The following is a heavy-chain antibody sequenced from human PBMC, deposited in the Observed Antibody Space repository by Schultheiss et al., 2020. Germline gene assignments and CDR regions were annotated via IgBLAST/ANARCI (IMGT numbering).Heavy chain of an antibody. V-gene: IGHV1-2*02. CDR3: ARGGDILTGWNWFDP. CDR1: GYTFTGYY. Sequence: ASVKVSCKASGYTFTGYYMHWVRQAPGQGLEWMGWINPNSGGTNYAQKFQGRVTMTRDTSISTAYMELRSLRSDDTAVYYCARGGDILTGWNWFDPWGQGTLVTVSS. D-gene: IGHD3-9*01. CDR2: INPNSGGT. J-gene: IGHJ5*02.